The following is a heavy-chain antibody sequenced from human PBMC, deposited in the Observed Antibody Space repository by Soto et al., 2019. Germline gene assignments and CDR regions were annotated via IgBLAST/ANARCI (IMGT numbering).Heavy chain of an antibody. CDR1: CGSISSGGYY. CDR3: ARDPLPRSYCSGGSCYSVDY. Sequence: SETLSLTCTVSCGSISSGGYYWSWIRQHPGKGLEWIGYIYYSGSTYYNPSLKRRVTISVVTSKNQYSLKLSSVTAADTAVYYCARDPLPRSYCSGGSCYSVDYWGQGTLVTVSS. D-gene: IGHD2-15*01. V-gene: IGHV4-31*03. CDR2: IYYSGST. J-gene: IGHJ4*02.